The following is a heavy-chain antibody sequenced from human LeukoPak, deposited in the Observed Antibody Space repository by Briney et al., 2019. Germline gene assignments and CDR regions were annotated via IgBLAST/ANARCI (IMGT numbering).Heavy chain of an antibody. CDR1: GFTFSSYG. CDR3: AKDSLADIDY. V-gene: IGHV3-30*02. D-gene: IGHD3-16*01. CDR2: IRHDGTIT. J-gene: IGHJ4*02. Sequence: TGGSLRLSCAASGFTFSSYGMYWVRQAPGKGLEFVAFIRHDGTITYYADSVKGRSTISRDNSKNTMYLQMHSLRAEDTAVYYCAKDSLADIDYWGQGTLVTVSS.